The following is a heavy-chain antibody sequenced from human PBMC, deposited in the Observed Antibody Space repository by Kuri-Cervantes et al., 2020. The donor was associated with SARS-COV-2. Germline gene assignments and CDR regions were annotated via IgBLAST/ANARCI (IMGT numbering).Heavy chain of an antibody. J-gene: IGHJ2*01. CDR3: ARRGINYDWYFDL. CDR2: IYPRDSDT. CDR1: GYSFTSYW. Sequence: GGSLRLSGKGSGYSFTSYWIGWVRQMPGRGLEWMGIIYPRDSDTRYSPSFQGQVTISADKSISTAYLQWSSLRASDTAMYYCARRGINYDWYFDLWGRGTLVTVSS. V-gene: IGHV5-51*01. D-gene: IGHD4-11*01.